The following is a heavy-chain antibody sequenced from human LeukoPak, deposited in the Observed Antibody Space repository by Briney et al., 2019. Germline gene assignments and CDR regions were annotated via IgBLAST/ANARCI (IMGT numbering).Heavy chain of an antibody. V-gene: IGHV4-34*01. Sequence: SETLSLTCAVYGGSLSGYYWSWIRQPPGKALEWIGEINHSGATNYNPSLKSRVTIAVDTSKNQFSLRLSSVTAADTAMYYCARGIYGVYYFDYWGQGALVTVSS. D-gene: IGHD4-17*01. CDR1: GGSLSGYY. J-gene: IGHJ4*02. CDR2: INHSGAT. CDR3: ARGIYGVYYFDY.